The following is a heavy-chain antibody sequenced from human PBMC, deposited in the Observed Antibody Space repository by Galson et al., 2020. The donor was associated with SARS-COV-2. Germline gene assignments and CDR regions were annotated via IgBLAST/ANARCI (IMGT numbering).Heavy chain of an antibody. CDR2: ISRNSGSI. CDR3: AKGSQAAAGHFDY. J-gene: IGHJ4*02. V-gene: IGHV3-9*01. D-gene: IGHD6-13*01. CDR1: GFTFDDYS. Sequence: GGSLRLSCAASGFTFDDYSMHWVRQAPGKGLEWVSGISRNSGSICYADSVKGRFTISRDNAKNSLYLQMNSLRAEDTALYYCAKGSQAAAGHFDYWGQGTLVTVSS.